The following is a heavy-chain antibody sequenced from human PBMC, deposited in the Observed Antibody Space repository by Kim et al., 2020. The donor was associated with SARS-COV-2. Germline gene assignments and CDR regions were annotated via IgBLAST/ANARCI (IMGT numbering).Heavy chain of an antibody. CDR1: GYTFTSYA. Sequence: ASVKVSCKASGYTFTSYAMHWVRQAPGQRLEWMGWINAGNGNTKYSQKFRGRVTITRDTSASTAYMELSSLRSEDTAVYYCARDDLVIAAAGDYWGQGTLVTVSS. D-gene: IGHD6-13*01. J-gene: IGHJ4*02. CDR3: ARDDLVIAAAGDY. CDR2: INAGNGNT. V-gene: IGHV1-3*01.